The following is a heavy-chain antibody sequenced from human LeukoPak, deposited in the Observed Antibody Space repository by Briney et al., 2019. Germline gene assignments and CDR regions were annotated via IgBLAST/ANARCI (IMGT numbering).Heavy chain of an antibody. D-gene: IGHD3-10*01. CDR2: IIPILGIA. CDR3: ARVIVITMVRGVIITDAFDN. J-gene: IGHJ3*02. CDR1: GGTFSSYA. Sequence: ASVKVSCKASGGTFSSYAISWVRQAPGQGLEWMGRIIPILGIANYAQKFQGRVTITADKSTSTAYMELSSLRSEDTAVYYCARVIVITMVRGVIITDAFDNWGQGTMVTV. V-gene: IGHV1-69*04.